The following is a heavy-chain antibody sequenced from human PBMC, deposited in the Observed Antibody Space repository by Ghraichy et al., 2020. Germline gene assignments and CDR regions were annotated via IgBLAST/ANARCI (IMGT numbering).Heavy chain of an antibody. D-gene: IGHD2-15*01. J-gene: IGHJ3*02. CDR1: GYSFTGYY. V-gene: IGHV1-2*02. CDR3: AKVAAVAGFDI. CDR2: LNPHSGDT. Sequence: ASVKVSCKASGYSFTGYYIHWVRLAPGQGLEWMGWLNPHSGDTNYAQKFQGRVTMTRDTSITTAYMDLRRLKHDDTAIYYCAKVAAVAGFDIWGQGTAVTVSS.